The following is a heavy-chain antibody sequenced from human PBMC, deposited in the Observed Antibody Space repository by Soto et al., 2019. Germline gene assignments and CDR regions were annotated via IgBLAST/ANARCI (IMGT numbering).Heavy chain of an antibody. V-gene: IGHV4-30-2*01. Sequence: QLQLQESGSRLVKSSETLSLTCGVSGDTISTGGYYWAWIGQPPEKALEWVGHTYHSGPPSYNPSTNRRAXIXVXRAXNECYLKVSSVTAADSAVYYCAREPNGYDVGYFDPWGQGTLVAVSS. CDR2: TYHSGPP. J-gene: IGHJ5*02. CDR1: GDTISTGGYY. CDR3: AREPNGYDVGYFDP. D-gene: IGHD3-3*01.